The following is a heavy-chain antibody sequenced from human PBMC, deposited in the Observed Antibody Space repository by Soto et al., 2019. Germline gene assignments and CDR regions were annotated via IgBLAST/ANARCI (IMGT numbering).Heavy chain of an antibody. CDR1: GYTFTSYG. CDR3: ARVSSSWYYYYYYGMDV. CDR2: ISAYNGNT. J-gene: IGHJ6*02. Sequence: ASVKVSCKASGYTFTSYGVSWVRQAPGQGLEWMGWISAYNGNTNYAQKLQGRVTMTTDTSTSTAYMELRSLRSDDTAVYYCARVSSSWYYYYYYGMDVWGQGTTVTVS. V-gene: IGHV1-18*04. D-gene: IGHD6-13*01.